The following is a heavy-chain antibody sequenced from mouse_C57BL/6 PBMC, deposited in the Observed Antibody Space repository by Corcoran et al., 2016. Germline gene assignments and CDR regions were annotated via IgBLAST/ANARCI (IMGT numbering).Heavy chain of an antibody. Sequence: QVQLQQSGAELVKPGASVKISCKASGYAFSSYWMNWVKQRPGKGLEWIGQIYPGDGDTNYNGKFKGKATLTADKSSSTAYMQLSSLTSEDSAVYFCASYGSSYWWYFDGWGRGTTVTVSS. D-gene: IGHD1-1*01. J-gene: IGHJ1*03. CDR1: GYAFSSYW. V-gene: IGHV1-80*01. CDR2: IYPGDGDT. CDR3: ASYGSSYWWYFDG.